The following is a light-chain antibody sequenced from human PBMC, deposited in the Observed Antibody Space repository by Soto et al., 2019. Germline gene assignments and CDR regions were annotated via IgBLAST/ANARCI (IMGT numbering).Light chain of an antibody. Sequence: QSVLTQPPSAPGSPGQSVTISCTGTSRDVGGYNYVSWYQQHPGKAPKLMIYEVSKRPSGVPDRFSGSKSGNTASLTVSGLRAEGEADYYRSSYAGSNIVVFGGGTKLTVL. J-gene: IGLJ2*01. CDR1: SRDVGGYNY. CDR2: EVS. V-gene: IGLV2-8*01. CDR3: SSYAGSNIVV.